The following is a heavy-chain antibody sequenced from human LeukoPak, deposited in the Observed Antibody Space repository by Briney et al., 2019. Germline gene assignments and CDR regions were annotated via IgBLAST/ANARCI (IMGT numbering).Heavy chain of an antibody. J-gene: IGHJ4*02. CDR2: INPNSGGT. CDR1: GYTFTGYY. Sequence: GASVKVSCKASGYTFTGYYMHWVRQAPGQGLEWMGWINPNSGGTNYAQKFQGRVTMTRDTSISTAYMELSRLRSDDTAVYYCARDFRPKTTVTTGSYWGQGTLVTVSS. V-gene: IGHV1-2*02. CDR3: ARDFRPKTTVTTGSY. D-gene: IGHD4-17*01.